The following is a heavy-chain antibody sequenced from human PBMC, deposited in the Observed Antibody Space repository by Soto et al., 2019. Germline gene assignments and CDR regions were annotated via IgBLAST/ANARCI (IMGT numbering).Heavy chain of an antibody. J-gene: IGHJ4*02. CDR3: AKVALGYYDSSKDFDY. D-gene: IGHD3-22*01. CDR2: ISGSGGST. CDR1: GFTFSSYA. Sequence: GGSLRLSCAASGFTFSSYAMSWVRQAPGKGLEWVSAISGSGGSTYYADSVKGRFTISRDNSKNTLYLQMNSLRAEDTAVYYCAKVALGYYDSSKDFDYWGQGTLVTVSS. V-gene: IGHV3-23*01.